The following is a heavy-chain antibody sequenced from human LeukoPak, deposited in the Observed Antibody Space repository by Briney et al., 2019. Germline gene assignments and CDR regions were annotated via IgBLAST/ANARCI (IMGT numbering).Heavy chain of an antibody. J-gene: IGHJ4*02. D-gene: IGHD5-24*01. Sequence: SGGSLRLSCAASGFTFSSYAMHWVRQAPGKGLEYVSAISSNGGSTYYANSVKGRFTISRDNSKNTLYLQMGSLRAEDMAVYYCARNGYQILGIDYWGQGTLVTVSS. CDR3: ARNGYQILGIDY. CDR1: GFTFSSYA. V-gene: IGHV3-64*01. CDR2: ISSNGGST.